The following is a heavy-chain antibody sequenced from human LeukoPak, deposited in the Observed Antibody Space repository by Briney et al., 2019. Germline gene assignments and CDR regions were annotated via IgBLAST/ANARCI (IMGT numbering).Heavy chain of an antibody. D-gene: IGHD2-15*01. V-gene: IGHV4-38-2*01. CDR3: ARHDCGGSCYFAFDI. CDR1: GYSISSGYY. Sequence: PSETLSLTCAVSGYSISSGYYWGWIPPPPGKGLKWIGSINHIGSTYYNPTLKSRVTISVATSKNQFSLKLSSVTAADTAVYYCARHDCGGSCYFAFDIWGQGTMVTVSS. J-gene: IGHJ3*02. CDR2: INHIGST.